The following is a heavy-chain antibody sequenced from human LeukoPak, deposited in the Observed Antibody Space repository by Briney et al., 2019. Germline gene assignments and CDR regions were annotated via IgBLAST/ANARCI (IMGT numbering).Heavy chain of an antibody. J-gene: IGHJ4*02. D-gene: IGHD3-10*01. Sequence: ASVKVSCKASGYTFTSYYMHWVRQATGQGLEWMGWMNPNSGNTDYAQKFQDRVTITRNTSISTAYMELSSLRSEDTAVYYCARGHLLWSYWGQGTLVTVSS. CDR1: GYTFTSYY. V-gene: IGHV1-8*03. CDR2: MNPNSGNT. CDR3: ARGHLLWSY.